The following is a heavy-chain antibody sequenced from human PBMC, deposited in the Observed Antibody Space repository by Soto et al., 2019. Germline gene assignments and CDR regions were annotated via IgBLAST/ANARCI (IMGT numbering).Heavy chain of an antibody. J-gene: IGHJ6*02. CDR1: GGSISSGGYY. V-gene: IGHV4-31*03. CDR3: ARVEGRGSSWYYYYYGMDV. CDR2: IYYSGST. Sequence: QVQLQESGPGLVKPSQTLSLTCTVSGGSISSGGYYWSWIRQHPGKGLEWSGYIYYSGSTYYNPSLKSRITISVDTSKNQFSLKLSSVTAADTAVYYCARVEGRGSSWYYYYYGMDVWGQGTTVTVSS. D-gene: IGHD6-13*01.